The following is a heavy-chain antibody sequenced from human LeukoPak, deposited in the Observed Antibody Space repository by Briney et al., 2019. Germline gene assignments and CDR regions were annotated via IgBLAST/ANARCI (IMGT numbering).Heavy chain of an antibody. J-gene: IGHJ5*02. CDR2: ISYTGTT. D-gene: IGHD3-16*01. V-gene: IGHV4-59*08. Sequence: SEPLSLTCTVSGDSMSKYYWSWIRQPPGRGLEWIGYISYTGTTTYTPSLMTRVTITSDTPKNRFSLKLTSVTAADTAVYYCARHFGSAKNWFDPWGQGTLVTVSS. CDR1: GDSMSKYY. CDR3: ARHFGSAKNWFDP.